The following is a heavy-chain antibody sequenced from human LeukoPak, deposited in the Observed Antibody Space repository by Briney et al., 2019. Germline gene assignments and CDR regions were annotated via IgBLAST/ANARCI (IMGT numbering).Heavy chain of an antibody. V-gene: IGHV1-18*01. D-gene: IGHD2-15*01. CDR2: ISAYNGNT. J-gene: IGHJ5*02. CDR1: GYTFTSYG. Sequence: ASVKVSCKASGYTFTSYGISWVRQAPGQGLEWMGWISAYNGNTNYAQKFQGRVTMTTDTSTSTAYMELRSLRSDDTAVYYCARDPDLDCSGGSCYYNWFDPWGQGTLVTVSS. CDR3: ARDPDLDCSGGSCYYNWFDP.